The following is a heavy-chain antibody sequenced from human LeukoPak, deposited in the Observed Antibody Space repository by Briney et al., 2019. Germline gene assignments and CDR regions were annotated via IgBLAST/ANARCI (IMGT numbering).Heavy chain of an antibody. J-gene: IGHJ4*02. V-gene: IGHV4-34*01. D-gene: IGHD3-3*01. Sequence: PSETLSLTCAVYGGSFSGYYWSWIRQPPGKGLEWIREINHSGSTNYNPSLKSRVTISVDTSKNQFSLKLSSVTAADTAVYYCARGRNDFWSGYYTGLSYWGQGTLVTVSS. CDR2: INHSGST. CDR1: GGSFSGYY. CDR3: ARGRNDFWSGYYTGLSY.